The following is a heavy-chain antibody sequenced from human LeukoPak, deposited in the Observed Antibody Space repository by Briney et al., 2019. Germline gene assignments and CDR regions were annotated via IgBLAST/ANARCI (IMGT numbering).Heavy chain of an antibody. CDR1: GFTFSNYW. CDR2: IKQDGSEK. CDR3: VRDGGAAQFDY. V-gene: IGHV3-7*04. Sequence: GGSLRLSCAASGFTFSNYWMTWVRQAPGKGLEWVANIKQDGSEKNYVDSVKGRSTISRDNAKNSLYLQMNSLRAEDTALFYCVRDGGAAQFDYWGQGNLVTVSS. J-gene: IGHJ4*02. D-gene: IGHD3-16*01.